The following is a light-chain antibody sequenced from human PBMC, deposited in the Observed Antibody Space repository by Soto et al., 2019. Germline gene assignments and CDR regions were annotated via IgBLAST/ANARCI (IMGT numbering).Light chain of an antibody. CDR2: GAF. CDR1: QSVSSN. CDR3: PPHNDWPLT. Sequence: EIVMTRSPVPLSVSPGERATLSCRASQSVSSNLARSQQKPGQAPSLLIYGAFTRATGIPARFSGTGYGTEFPLTISSLQSEDFALYYCPPHNDWPLTFGQGTKVDI. J-gene: IGKJ1*01. V-gene: IGKV3-15*01.